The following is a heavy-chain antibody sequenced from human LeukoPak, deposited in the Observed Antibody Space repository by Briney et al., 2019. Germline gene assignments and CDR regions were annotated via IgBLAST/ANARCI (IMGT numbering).Heavy chain of an antibody. J-gene: IGHJ2*01. CDR3: AKDPCGGDCWRYFDL. CDR1: GFTFRSFA. V-gene: IGHV3-30*18. CDR2: ISFDGSFR. Sequence: PGGSLRLSCAASGFTFRSFAMHWVRQTPGKGLEWVADISFDGSFRYYADSVKGRFTISRDNSKNTVYLQMSSLRTEDTAVYYCAKDPCGGDCWRYFDLWGRGTLVTVSS. D-gene: IGHD2-21*02.